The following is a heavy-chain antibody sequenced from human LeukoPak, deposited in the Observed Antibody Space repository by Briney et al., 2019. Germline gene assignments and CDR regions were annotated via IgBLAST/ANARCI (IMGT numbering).Heavy chain of an antibody. CDR1: GGSLGDYY. Sequence: PSETLSLTCAVYGGSLGDYYWSWIRLPPGKGLEWIGETNEKRKSTDYNPSLKSRVTISVDTSKNQFSLKLTSVTAADTALYYCVRGVYIAAAQYGYWGQGTLVTVSS. D-gene: IGHD6-13*01. V-gene: IGHV4-34*01. CDR2: TNEKRKST. CDR3: VRGVYIAAAQYGY. J-gene: IGHJ4*02.